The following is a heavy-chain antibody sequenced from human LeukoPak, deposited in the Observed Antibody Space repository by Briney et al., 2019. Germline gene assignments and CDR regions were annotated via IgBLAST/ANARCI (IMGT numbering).Heavy chain of an antibody. D-gene: IGHD4-17*01. J-gene: IGHJ4*02. CDR1: GFTVSSNY. Sequence: GGSLRLSCAASGFTVSSNYMSWVRQAPGKGLEWVSGISGSGGSTDYADSVKGRFTISRDRSKNTLYLQMNSLRAEDTALYYCAKDGETTVTVFDYWGQGTLVTVSS. CDR3: AKDGETTVTVFDY. V-gene: IGHV3-23*01. CDR2: ISGSGGST.